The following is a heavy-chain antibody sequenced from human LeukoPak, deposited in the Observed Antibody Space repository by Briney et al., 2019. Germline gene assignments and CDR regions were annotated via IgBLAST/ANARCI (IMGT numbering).Heavy chain of an antibody. Sequence: GGSLRLSCAASGFTFSSYSMNWVRQAPGKGLEWVSYISSSSSTIYYADSVKGRFTISRDNAKNSLYLQMNSLRAEDTAVYYCAREGMYYDYVWGSYRPQYYFDYWGQGTLVTVSS. J-gene: IGHJ4*02. V-gene: IGHV3-48*01. CDR2: ISSSSSTI. CDR1: GFTFSSYS. D-gene: IGHD3-16*02. CDR3: AREGMYYDYVWGSYRPQYYFDY.